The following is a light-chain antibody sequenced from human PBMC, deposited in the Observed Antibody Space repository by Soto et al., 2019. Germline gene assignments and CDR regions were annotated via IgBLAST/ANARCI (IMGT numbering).Light chain of an antibody. J-gene: IGKJ1*01. CDR3: QQYYSTPPT. V-gene: IGKV4-1*01. Sequence: DIVMTQSPDSLAVSLGERATINCKSSQSVLYSSNNKNYLAWYQQKPGQPPKLLLYWASTRESGVPDRFSGSGSGTDFTLTISSLPAEDVAVYYCQQYYSTPPTFGQGTKVEIK. CDR1: QSVLYSSNNKNY. CDR2: WAS.